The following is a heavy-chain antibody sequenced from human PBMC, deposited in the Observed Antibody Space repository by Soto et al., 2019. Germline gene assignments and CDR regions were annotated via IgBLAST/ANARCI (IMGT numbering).Heavy chain of an antibody. CDR1: GGSFSGYY. CDR3: ARAVAGNYYYYGMDV. V-gene: IGHV4-34*01. CDR2: INHSGST. J-gene: IGHJ6*02. D-gene: IGHD6-19*01. Sequence: ETLSLTCAVYGGSFSGYYWSWIRQPPGKGLEWIGEINHSGSTNYNPSLKSRVTISVDTSKNQFSLKLSSVTAADTAVYYCARAVAGNYYYYGMDVWGQGTTVTVSS.